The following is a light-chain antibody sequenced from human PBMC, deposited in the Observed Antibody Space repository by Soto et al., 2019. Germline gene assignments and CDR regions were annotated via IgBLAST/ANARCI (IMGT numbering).Light chain of an antibody. CDR1: QSVSNY. J-gene: IGKJ1*01. V-gene: IGKV3-11*01. CDR2: DAS. Sequence: EIVLTQSPATLSLSPGERATLSCRASQSVSNYLAWYQQKPGQAPRLLIYDASNRASGIPARFSGSGSGTDFTLTISSLEAEDFAVYYCQQRSNWPTFGQGTKVEIK. CDR3: QQRSNWPT.